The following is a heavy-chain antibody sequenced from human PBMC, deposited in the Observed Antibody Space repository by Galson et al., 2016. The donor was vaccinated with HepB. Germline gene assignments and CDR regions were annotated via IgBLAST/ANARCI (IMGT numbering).Heavy chain of an antibody. V-gene: IGHV2-5*02. CDR2: IYWDDDK. J-gene: IGHJ5*02. CDR1: GFSLSSNGVG. Sequence: PALVKPTQTLTLTCTFSGFSLSSNGVGVGWIRQPPGKALEWVAVIYWDDDKRYSPSLKSRVTIIKDTSKNQVVLTMTDMAPVDTATYYCVKDRLTFGEVISPGWSDPWGQGILVTVSS. CDR3: VKDRLTFGEVISPGWSDP. D-gene: IGHD3-16*02.